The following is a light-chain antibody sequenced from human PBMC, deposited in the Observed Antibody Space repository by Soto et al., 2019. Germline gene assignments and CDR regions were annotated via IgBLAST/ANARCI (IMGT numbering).Light chain of an antibody. CDR1: QGISNY. CDR2: AAS. Sequence: AIRMTQSPSSLSASTGDRATITCRASQGISNYLAWYQQRPGKAPRVLIHAASTLQGGVPSRFSGSGSGTYFTLTITYLQSEDFATYYCQHYGTSPWTFGQGTRVEIK. CDR3: QHYGTSPWT. V-gene: IGKV1-8*01. J-gene: IGKJ1*01.